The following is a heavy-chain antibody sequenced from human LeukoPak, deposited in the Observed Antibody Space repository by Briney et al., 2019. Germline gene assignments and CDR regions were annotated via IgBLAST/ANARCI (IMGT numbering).Heavy chain of an antibody. Sequence: PGRSLRLSCAASGFTFSSYSMHWVRQAPGKGLEWVAVVSYDGSNKYYADSVKGRFTISRNNSKNTLFLQMNSLRAEDTAVYYCARTPYCGGDCYYDYWGQGTLVTVSS. D-gene: IGHD2-21*02. CDR1: GFTFSSYS. J-gene: IGHJ4*02. CDR3: ARTPYCGGDCYYDY. CDR2: VSYDGSNK. V-gene: IGHV3-30-3*01.